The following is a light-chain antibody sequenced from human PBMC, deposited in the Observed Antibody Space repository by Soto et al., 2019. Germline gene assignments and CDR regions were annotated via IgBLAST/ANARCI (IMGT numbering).Light chain of an antibody. Sequence: DIQMTQSPSTLSASVGDRVTITCRASQSISTWLAWYQQKPGKAPKLLIYKASSLESGVPSRFSGSGSGTEFTLTISSLQPDESATYYCQQYINRWTFGQGTKVDSK. CDR3: QQYINRWT. V-gene: IGKV1-5*03. CDR1: QSISTW. J-gene: IGKJ1*01. CDR2: KAS.